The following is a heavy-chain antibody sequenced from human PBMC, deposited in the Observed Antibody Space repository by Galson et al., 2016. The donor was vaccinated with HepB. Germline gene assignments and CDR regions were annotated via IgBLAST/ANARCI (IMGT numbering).Heavy chain of an antibody. V-gene: IGHV4-59*12. J-gene: IGHJ6*02. CDR3: ARDTRSMAASGTTYGMDV. CDR1: GGSISPYY. Sequence: SETLSLTCTVSGGSISPYYWSWIRQPPGKGLEWIGELHYAGSANFNPSLTSRVTISVDRSKNQFSLNLTSVTAADTAVYYCARDTRSMAASGTTYGMDVWGQGTTVTVSS. D-gene: IGHD6-13*01. CDR2: LHYAGSA.